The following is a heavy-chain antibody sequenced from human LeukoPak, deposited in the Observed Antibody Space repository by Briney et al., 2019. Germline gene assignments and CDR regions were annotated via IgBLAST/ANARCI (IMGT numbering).Heavy chain of an antibody. CDR3: ARGSGWSGGLFDY. CDR2: IYYSGST. CDR1: GGSISSYY. Sequence: SETLSLTCTVSGGSISSYYWGWIRQPPGKGLEWIGSIYYSGSTYYNPSLKSRVTISVDTSKNQFSLKLSSVIAADTAVYYCARGSGWSGGLFDYWGQGTLVTVSS. V-gene: IGHV4-39*07. D-gene: IGHD3-10*01. J-gene: IGHJ4*02.